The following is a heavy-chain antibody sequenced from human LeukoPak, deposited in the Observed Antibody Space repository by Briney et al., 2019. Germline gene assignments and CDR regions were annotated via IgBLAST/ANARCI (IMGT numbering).Heavy chain of an antibody. CDR3: ARGSKYSSSWYVDY. CDR2: IYSGGST. J-gene: IGHJ4*02. CDR1: GFTVSSNY. Sequence: GGSLRLSCAASGFTVSSNYMSWVRQAPGKGLEWVSVIYSGGSTYYADSVKGRFTISRDNAKNTLYLQMNSLRVEDTAVYYCARGSKYSSSWYVDYWGQGTLVTVSS. D-gene: IGHD6-13*01. V-gene: IGHV3-53*01.